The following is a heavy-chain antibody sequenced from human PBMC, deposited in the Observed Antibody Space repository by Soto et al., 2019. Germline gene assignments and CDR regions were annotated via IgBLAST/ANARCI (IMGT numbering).Heavy chain of an antibody. CDR2: IYSGGST. D-gene: IGHD3-3*01. V-gene: IGHV3-53*01. Sequence: HPGGSLRLSCAASGFTVSSNYMSWVRQAPGKGLEWVSVIYSGGSTYYADSVKGRFTISRDNSKNTLYLQMNSLRAEDTAVYYCARAEAYYDFWSGYDYYYYGMDVWGQGTTVTVSS. CDR1: GFTVSSNY. J-gene: IGHJ6*02. CDR3: ARAEAYYDFWSGYDYYYYGMDV.